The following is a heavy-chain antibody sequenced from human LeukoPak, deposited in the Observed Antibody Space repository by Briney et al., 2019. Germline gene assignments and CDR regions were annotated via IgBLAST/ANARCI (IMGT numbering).Heavy chain of an antibody. V-gene: IGHV3-23*01. CDR1: GFTFSSYA. CDR3: AKGHSSSWGGY. CDR2: ISGSGGST. J-gene: IGHJ4*02. D-gene: IGHD6-13*01. Sequence: GGSLRLSCAASGFTFSSYAMSWVRQAPGKGLEWVSAISGSGGSTYYADSVKGRFTISRDNSKNTLYLQMNGLRAEDTAVYYCAKGHSSSWGGYWGQGTLVTVSS.